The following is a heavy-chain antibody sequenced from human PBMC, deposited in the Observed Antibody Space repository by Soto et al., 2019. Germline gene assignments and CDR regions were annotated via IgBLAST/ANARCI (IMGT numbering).Heavy chain of an antibody. CDR2: MSYDGSNK. CDR3: AKDRRRLIAARPLYYYSGMDV. CDR1: GFTCSSYG. V-gene: IGHV3-30*18. Sequence: GGSLRLSCAASGFTCSSYGMHWVRQAPGKGLEWVAVMSYDGSNKYYADSVKGRFTISRDNSKTTLYLQMNSPRAEDTAVYYCAKDRRRLIAARPLYYYSGMDVWGQGTTGTV. D-gene: IGHD6-13*01. J-gene: IGHJ6*02.